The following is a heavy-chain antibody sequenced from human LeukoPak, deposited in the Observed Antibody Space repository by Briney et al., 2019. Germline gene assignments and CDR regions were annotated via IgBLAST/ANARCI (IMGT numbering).Heavy chain of an antibody. D-gene: IGHD2-15*01. CDR3: AREDLVLGDAFDI. Sequence: GGSLRLSCAASGFTFSSYSMNWVRQAPGKGLEWVSSISSSSSYICYADSVKGRFTISRDNAKNSLYLQMNSLRAEDTAVYYCAREDLVLGDAFDIWGQGTMVTVSS. CDR1: GFTFSSYS. J-gene: IGHJ3*02. V-gene: IGHV3-21*01. CDR2: ISSSSSYI.